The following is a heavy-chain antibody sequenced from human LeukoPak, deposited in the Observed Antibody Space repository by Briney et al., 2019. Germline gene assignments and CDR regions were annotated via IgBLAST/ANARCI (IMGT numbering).Heavy chain of an antibody. CDR3: ARRSGWYGYLDY. Sequence: SETLPLTCAVYGGSFSGYYWSWIRQPPGKGLEWIGEINHSGSTNYNPSLKSRVTISVDTSKNQFSLKLSSVTAADTAVYYCARRSGWYGYLDYWGQGTLVTVSS. CDR1: GGSFSGYY. V-gene: IGHV4-34*01. D-gene: IGHD6-19*01. CDR2: INHSGST. J-gene: IGHJ4*02.